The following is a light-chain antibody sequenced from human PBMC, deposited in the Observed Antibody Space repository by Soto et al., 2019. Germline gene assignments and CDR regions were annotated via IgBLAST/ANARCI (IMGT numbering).Light chain of an antibody. J-gene: IGLJ1*01. CDR1: NSDVGIYDF. CDR3: ISYTSDDVRYV. V-gene: IGLV2-14*01. CDR2: EVS. Sequence: QSALTQPASVSGTPGQSITISCTGSNSDVGIYDFVSWYQHHPGRAPKLIVSEVSHRPSGVSIRFSGSKSGNTASLTISGLQSEDEADYYCISYTSDDVRYVFGTGTKLTVL.